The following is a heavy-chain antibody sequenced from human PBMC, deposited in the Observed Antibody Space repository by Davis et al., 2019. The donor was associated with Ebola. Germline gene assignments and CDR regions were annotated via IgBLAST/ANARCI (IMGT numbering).Heavy chain of an antibody. V-gene: IGHV3-21*01. Sequence: GGSLRLSCAASGFTFSSYSMNWVRQAPGKGLEWVSSIISSSSYIYYADSVKGRFTISRDNAKNSLYLQMNSLRDEDTAVYYCARVPYGDFYFDYWGQGTLVTVSS. D-gene: IGHD4-17*01. CDR3: ARVPYGDFYFDY. CDR2: IISSSSYI. CDR1: GFTFSSYS. J-gene: IGHJ4*02.